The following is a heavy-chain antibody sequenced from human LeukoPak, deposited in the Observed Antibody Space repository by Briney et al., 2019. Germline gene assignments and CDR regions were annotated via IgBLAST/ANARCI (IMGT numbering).Heavy chain of an antibody. CDR2: ISFDGITE. CDR3: AKDLESYRVAPAGNWVDA. Sequence: GGSLRLSCAASGFTFNSYGMHGVRQAPGRGLEWVSPISFDGITEDYGDSVQGRFIISRDNSKNTLYLQMNTLRDEDTAVYYCAKDLESYRVAPAGNWVDAWGQGTLVTVSS. D-gene: IGHD2-2*01. CDR1: GFTFNSYG. V-gene: IGHV3-30*18. J-gene: IGHJ5*02.